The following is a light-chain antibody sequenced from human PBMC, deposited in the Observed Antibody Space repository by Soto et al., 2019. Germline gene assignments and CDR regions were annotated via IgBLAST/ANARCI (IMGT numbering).Light chain of an antibody. J-gene: IGLJ3*02. CDR2: DVS. CDR3: SSYTSSTTWV. CDR1: SSDVGRYNY. Sequence: QSALTQPASVSGSPGQSITISCTGTSSDVGRYNYVSWYQHHPGKAPKLMIFDVSNRPSGVSNRFSGSKSGNTASLTISGLQAEDEAHYYCSSYTSSTTWVFGGGTKSPS. V-gene: IGLV2-14*03.